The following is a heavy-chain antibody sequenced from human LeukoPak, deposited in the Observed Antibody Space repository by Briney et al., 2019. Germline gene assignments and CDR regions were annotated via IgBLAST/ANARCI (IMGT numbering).Heavy chain of an antibody. CDR3: ARDGPDY. V-gene: IGHV3-23*01. CDR1: GFTFRSYA. Sequence: TGGSLRLSCAASGFTFRSYAMSWGRQAPGKGLEWVSAISVNVGSTYYTDSVKGRFTISRDNSKNTLYLQMNSLRAEDTAVYYCARDGPDYWGQGTLVTVSS. CDR2: ISVNVGST. J-gene: IGHJ4*02.